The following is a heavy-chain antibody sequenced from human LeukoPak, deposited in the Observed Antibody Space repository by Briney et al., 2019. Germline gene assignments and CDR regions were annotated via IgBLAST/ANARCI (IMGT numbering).Heavy chain of an antibody. V-gene: IGHV3-30*18. Sequence: GGSLRLSCAASGLTFSRYAFHWVRQAPGKGLQWVAVMSYDGRNKYYSDSVKGRFTISRDNSKNTLYLQMNSLRVEDTAVYYCAKDGADVDTAMVIGEYFHYWGQGTLVTVPS. CDR2: MSYDGRNK. J-gene: IGHJ1*01. CDR3: AKDGADVDTAMVIGEYFHY. CDR1: GLTFSRYA. D-gene: IGHD5-18*01.